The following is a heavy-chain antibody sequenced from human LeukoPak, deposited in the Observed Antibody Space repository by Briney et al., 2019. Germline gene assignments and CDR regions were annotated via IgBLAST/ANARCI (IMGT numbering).Heavy chain of an antibody. CDR1: GFTVTNNY. J-gene: IGHJ6*02. V-gene: IGHV3-66*01. CDR2: FYGANNT. D-gene: IGHD2/OR15-2a*01. Sequence: GGSLRLSCVVSGFTVTNNYMSWVRQAPGKGLEWVSVFYGANNTYYADYVKGRFTISRDNSKNTLYLQMDSLRAEDTAVYYCARTYFYYYGMDVWGQGTAVTVSS. CDR3: ARTYFYYYGMDV.